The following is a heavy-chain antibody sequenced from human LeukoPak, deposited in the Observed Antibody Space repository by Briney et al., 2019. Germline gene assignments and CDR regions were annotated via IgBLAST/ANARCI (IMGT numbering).Heavy chain of an antibody. D-gene: IGHD3-22*01. J-gene: IGHJ4*02. CDR1: GGTXSSYA. V-gene: IGHV1-69*13. Sequence: ASVKVSCKASGGTXSSYAISGVRQAPGQGLEWMGGIIPIFGTANYAQKFQGRVTITADESTSTAYMELSSLRSEDTAVYYCARDRYDSSGYYQGSFDYWGQGTLVTVSS. CDR3: ARDRYDSSGYYQGSFDY. CDR2: IIPIFGTA.